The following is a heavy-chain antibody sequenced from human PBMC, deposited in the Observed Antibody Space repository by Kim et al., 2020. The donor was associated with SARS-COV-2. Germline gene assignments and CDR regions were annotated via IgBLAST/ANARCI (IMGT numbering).Heavy chain of an antibody. CDR2: ISGSGGST. CDR3: AKSSKAPAKRVLWFGELLGPGSTYGMDV. V-gene: IGHV3-23*01. CDR1: GFTFSSYA. J-gene: IGHJ6*02. Sequence: GGSLRLSCAASGFTFSSYAMSWVRQAPGKGLEWVSAISGSGGSTYYADSVKGRFTISRDNSKNTLYLQMNSLRAEDTAVYYCAKSSKAPAKRVLWFGELLGPGSTYGMDVWGQGTTVTVSS. D-gene: IGHD3-10*01.